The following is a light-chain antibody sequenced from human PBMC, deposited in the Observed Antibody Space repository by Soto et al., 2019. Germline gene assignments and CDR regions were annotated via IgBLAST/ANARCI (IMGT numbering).Light chain of an antibody. J-gene: IGKJ2*01. Sequence: DIQMTQSPSSLSASVGDRVIITCRSSQSIDNRLNWYQQKPGRAPKLLISSASTLQSGVPSRFSGSGSVTDFSLTISSLQPEDSATYYCQQSYRTPPDTFGQGTKVEV. CDR1: QSIDNR. CDR3: QQSYRTPPDT. V-gene: IGKV1-39*01. CDR2: SAS.